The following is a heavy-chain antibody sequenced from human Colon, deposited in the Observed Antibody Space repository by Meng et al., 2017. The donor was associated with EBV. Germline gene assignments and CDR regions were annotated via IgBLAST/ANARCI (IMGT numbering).Heavy chain of an antibody. CDR1: GGSLSGYY. D-gene: IGHD2-2*03. J-gene: IGHJ4*02. Sequence: QVQLQQWGAGLLKPSETLSRTCGVSGGSLSGYYWSWIRHFPGRTLEFIGDINHSGSANYNPSLRSRVTISVDTSKNQIFLNLHSVTAADTAVYHCARTFGYCSNNNCPRTLGYWGQGTLVTVSS. CDR3: ARTFGYCSNNNCPRTLGY. V-gene: IGHV4-34*02. CDR2: INHSGSA.